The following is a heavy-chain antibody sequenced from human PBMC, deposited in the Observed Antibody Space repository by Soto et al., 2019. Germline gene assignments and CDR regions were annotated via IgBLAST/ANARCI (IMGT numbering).Heavy chain of an antibody. CDR3: ARDNSESNSWWFDP. J-gene: IGHJ5*02. V-gene: IGHV1-46*01. Sequence: ASVKVSCTTSGFTFSRYYMHWIRQAPGQRLEWMGIICPSGASTNYAQKFQDRVTLTRDTFTSTVSMEVSSLRSEDTAVYYCARDNSESNSWWFDPWGKGTLVTSPQ. CDR1: GFTFSRYY. D-gene: IGHD1-26*01. CDR2: ICPSGAST.